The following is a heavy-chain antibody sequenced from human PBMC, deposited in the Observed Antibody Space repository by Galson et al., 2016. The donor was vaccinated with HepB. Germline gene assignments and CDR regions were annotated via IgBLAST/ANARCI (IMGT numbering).Heavy chain of an antibody. CDR1: GFTFSVSS. CDR3: TRPMYDTTGSASGNSDY. J-gene: IGHJ4*02. Sequence: SLRLSCAASGFTFSVSSIHWVRQASRGGLEWVGRIRSKTDNYATTYAESVKGRFTISRDDSKNTAYLQMNSLKTEDTAIYYCTRPMYDTTGSASGNSDYWGQGTLVTVSS. V-gene: IGHV3-73*01. CDR2: IRSKTDNYAT. D-gene: IGHD3-22*01.